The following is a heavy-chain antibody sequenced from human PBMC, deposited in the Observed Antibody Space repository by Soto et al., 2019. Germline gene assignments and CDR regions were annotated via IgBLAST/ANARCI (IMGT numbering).Heavy chain of an antibody. Sequence: GASVKVSCEASGFTFTSSAGQWVRQARGQRLEWIGWIVVGSGNTNYAQKFQERVTITRDMSTSTAYMELSSLRSEDTAVYYCAAGAYGSGSYYYYYYGMDVWGQGTTVTVSS. CDR1: GFTFTSSA. V-gene: IGHV1-58*01. CDR2: IVVGSGNT. D-gene: IGHD3-10*01. CDR3: AAGAYGSGSYYYYYYGMDV. J-gene: IGHJ6*02.